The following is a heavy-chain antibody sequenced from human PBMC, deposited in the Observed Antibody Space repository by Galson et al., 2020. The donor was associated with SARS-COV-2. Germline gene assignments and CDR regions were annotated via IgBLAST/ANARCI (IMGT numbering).Heavy chain of an antibody. CDR3: TREGWQGAY. J-gene: IGHJ4*02. Sequence: GGSLRLSCEVSGFIFKDFCMSWFRQAPGKSLEWVANIRGDGSETNYMESVKCRFSISRDNAMNSLYLQMDSLRVEDTAVYYCTREGWQGAYWGQGSRVTVSS. CDR2: IRGDGSET. D-gene: IGHD1-26*01. V-gene: IGHV3-7*01. CDR1: GFIFKDFC.